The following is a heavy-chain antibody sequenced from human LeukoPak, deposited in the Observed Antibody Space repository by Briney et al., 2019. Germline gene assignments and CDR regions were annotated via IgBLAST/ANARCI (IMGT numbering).Heavy chain of an antibody. CDR2: IIGGAGST. Sequence: GGSLSLSCAASGFTFRSYGMSWVRQAPGKGLEWVSGIIGGAGSTYYADSVKGRFTISGDNSKNTLFLQMNSLRAEDTAVYYCAHGAMYQLDYWGQGTLVTVSS. V-gene: IGHV3-23*01. J-gene: IGHJ4*02. CDR1: GFTFRSYG. CDR3: AHGAMYQLDY. D-gene: IGHD2-2*01.